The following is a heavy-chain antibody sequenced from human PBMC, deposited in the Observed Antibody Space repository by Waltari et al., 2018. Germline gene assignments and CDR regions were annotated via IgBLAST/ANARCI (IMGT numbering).Heavy chain of an antibody. CDR1: GFPFSLDG. J-gene: IGHJ2*01. Sequence: EVPLVESVGGLVQPGGSLRLSCAAAGFPFSLDGMHWVRQVPGKGLVWVSSRNSDGSSISYADSVKGRFTIYKDNAKNTVYLQMNSLRDDDTAIYYCARGARRTTVTTGWWYFDVWGRGTLVTVSA. CDR3: ARGARRTTVTTGWWYFDV. CDR2: RNSDGSSI. D-gene: IGHD4-17*01. V-gene: IGHV3-74*01.